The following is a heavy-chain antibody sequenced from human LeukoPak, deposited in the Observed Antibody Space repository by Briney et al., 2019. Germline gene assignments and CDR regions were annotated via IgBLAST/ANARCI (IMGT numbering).Heavy chain of an antibody. D-gene: IGHD3-22*01. Sequence: PSETLSLTCTVSGGSMSSYYWSWIRQHPGKGLEWIGYIYYSGSTNYNPSLKSRVTISVDTSKNQFSLKLSSVTAADTAVYYCARSVVTHPFDIWGQGTMVTVSS. CDR1: GGSMSSYY. J-gene: IGHJ3*02. CDR2: IYYSGST. V-gene: IGHV4-59*01. CDR3: ARSVVTHPFDI.